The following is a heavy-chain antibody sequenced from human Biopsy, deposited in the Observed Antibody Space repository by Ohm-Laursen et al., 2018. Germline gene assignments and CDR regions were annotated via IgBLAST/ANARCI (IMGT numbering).Heavy chain of an antibody. Sequence: SQTLSLTCTVSGGSISNFYWSWIRQPPGKGLEWIAYFYYSEDTNGANYAPSLKSRAALSVDTSKNQFSLKLGSVTAADTAVYYCAKNLAVSSYALDIWGQGTMVTVSS. CDR1: GGSISNFY. CDR2: FYYSEDTNGA. J-gene: IGHJ3*02. CDR3: AKNLAVSSYALDI. D-gene: IGHD2-15*01. V-gene: IGHV4-59*12.